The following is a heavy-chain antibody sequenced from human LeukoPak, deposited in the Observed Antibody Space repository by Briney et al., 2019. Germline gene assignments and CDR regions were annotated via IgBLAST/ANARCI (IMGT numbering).Heavy chain of an antibody. CDR1: GYSFTNYW. CDR3: ARHRATGTWSDFDY. Sequence: GDSLKISCKGSGYSFTNYWIGWVRQMPGKGLEWMAIISPGDSDTRYSPSFQGQVTISADKSISTAYLQWGSLKASDSAIYYCARHRATGTWSDFDYWGQGTVVTVSS. J-gene: IGHJ4*02. CDR2: ISPGDSDT. V-gene: IGHV5-51*01. D-gene: IGHD1-14*01.